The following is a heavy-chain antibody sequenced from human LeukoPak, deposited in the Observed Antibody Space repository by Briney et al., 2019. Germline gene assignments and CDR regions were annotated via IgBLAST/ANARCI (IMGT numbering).Heavy chain of an antibody. J-gene: IGHJ6*02. CDR3: ARNRRKKIAAAIFRPYLSEVYGMDV. CDR1: GGTFSSYA. CDR2: IIPIFGTA. Sequence: ASVKVSCKASGGTFSSYAISWVRQAPGQGLEWMGGIIPIFGTANYAQKFQGRVTITADESTSTAYMELSSLRSEDTAVYYCARNRRKKIAAAIFRPYLSEVYGMDVWGQGTTVTVSS. V-gene: IGHV1-69*13. D-gene: IGHD6-13*01.